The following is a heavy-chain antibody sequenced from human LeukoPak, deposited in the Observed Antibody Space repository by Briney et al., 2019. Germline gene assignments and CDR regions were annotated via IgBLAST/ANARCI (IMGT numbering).Heavy chain of an antibody. CDR1: GFTFTTSA. Sequence: GGSLRLSCAASGFTFTTSAMHWVRQAPGKGLEWVAVISYDGSNKYYADSVKGRFTISRDDSKNTVYLQMNSLRVEDTAVYYCVRGSCGIYCYFDYWGQGALVTVSS. V-gene: IGHV3-30-3*01. D-gene: IGHD1-26*01. CDR3: VRGSCGIYCYFDY. J-gene: IGHJ4*02. CDR2: ISYDGSNK.